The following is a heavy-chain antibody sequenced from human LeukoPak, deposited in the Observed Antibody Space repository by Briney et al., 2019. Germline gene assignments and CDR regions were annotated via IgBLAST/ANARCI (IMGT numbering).Heavy chain of an antibody. J-gene: IGHJ4*02. Sequence: GGSLRLSCAASGFTFSDYDMSWIRQAPGPGLEWVSYISSSMSDTKYADSVKGRFTISRDNAKNSLYLQMNSLRAEDTAVYYCARDRLWEVGATPYFAYWGQGTLVTVSS. V-gene: IGHV3-11*05. CDR3: ARDRLWEVGATPYFAY. D-gene: IGHD1-26*01. CDR2: ISSSMSDT. CDR1: GFTFSDYD.